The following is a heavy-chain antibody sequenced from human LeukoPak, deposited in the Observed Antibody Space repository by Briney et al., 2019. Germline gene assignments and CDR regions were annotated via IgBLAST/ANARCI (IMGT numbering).Heavy chain of an antibody. CDR1: GYSFTTYW. J-gene: IGHJ4*02. CDR2: IYPGDSDT. Sequence: GQSLKISCKGSGYSFTTYWIAWVRQMPGKGLEWMGIIYPGDSDTRYSTSFQGQVTISADKSISTAYLQWSSLKASDTAMYYCARHGAYYYDSSGYYPDYWGQGTLVTVSS. CDR3: ARHGAYYYDSSGYYPDY. V-gene: IGHV5-51*01. D-gene: IGHD3-22*01.